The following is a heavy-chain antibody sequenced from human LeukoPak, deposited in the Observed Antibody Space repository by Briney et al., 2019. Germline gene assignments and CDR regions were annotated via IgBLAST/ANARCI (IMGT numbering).Heavy chain of an antibody. CDR1: GYSISSGYY. CDR2: IYHSGST. CDR3: ARGWEVTPDY. Sequence: SETLSLTCTVSGYSISSGYYWGWIRQPPGKGLEWIGSIYHSGSTFYNPSLKSRVTISVDTSKNQFSLKLSSVTAADTAVYYCARGWEVTPDYWGQGTLVTVSS. V-gene: IGHV4-38-2*02. D-gene: IGHD1-26*01. J-gene: IGHJ4*02.